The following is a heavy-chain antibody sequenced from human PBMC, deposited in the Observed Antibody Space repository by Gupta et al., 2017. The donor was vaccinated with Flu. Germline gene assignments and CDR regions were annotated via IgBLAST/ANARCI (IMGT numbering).Heavy chain of an antibody. J-gene: IGHJ4*02. CDR1: GGIFSSNA. V-gene: IGHV1-69*17. CDR3: ARHSGYYGSGTYSKDPFDY. Sequence: QLQLVQSGAEVKKPGSSVKVSCKASGGIFSSNAISWVRQAPGQGLEWMGGIIPLFGVVNYAQKFQGRFTITADKSTSTAYMELSSLTSEDTAVYYCARHSGYYGSGTYSKDPFDYWGQGILVTVSS. D-gene: IGHD3-10*01. CDR2: IIPLFGVV.